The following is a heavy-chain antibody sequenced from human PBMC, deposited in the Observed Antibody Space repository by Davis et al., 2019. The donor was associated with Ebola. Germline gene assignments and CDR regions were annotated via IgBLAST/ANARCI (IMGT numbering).Heavy chain of an antibody. CDR3: LYGMDV. V-gene: IGHV3-74*01. CDR1: GFTFSSYA. J-gene: IGHJ6*02. CDR2: INSDGSST. Sequence: GESLKISCAASGFTFSSYAMSWVRQAPGKGLVWVSRINSDGSSTSYADSVKGRFTISRDNAKNSLYLQMNSLRAEDTAVYYCLYGMDVWGQGTTVTVSS.